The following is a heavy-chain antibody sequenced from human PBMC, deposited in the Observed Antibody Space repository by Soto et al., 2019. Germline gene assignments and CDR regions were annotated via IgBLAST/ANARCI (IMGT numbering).Heavy chain of an antibody. Sequence: PSETLSLTCAVSGGSISSGGYSWSWIRQPPGKGLEWIGYIYHSGSTYYNPSLKSRVTISVDRSKNQFSLKLSSVTAADTAVYYCARFGGRGTSCSGCDYYYGMDVWGQGTTVTVSS. J-gene: IGHJ6*02. CDR1: GGSISSGGYS. V-gene: IGHV4-30-2*01. CDR3: ARFGGRGTSCSGCDYYYGMDV. CDR2: IYHSGST. D-gene: IGHD2-2*01.